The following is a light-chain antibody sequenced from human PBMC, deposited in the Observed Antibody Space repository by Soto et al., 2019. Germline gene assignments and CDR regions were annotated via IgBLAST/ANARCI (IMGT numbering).Light chain of an antibody. CDR2: GAS. CDR3: QQYGSSKYT. V-gene: IGKV3-20*01. Sequence: EVVLTQSPVNLYLSPRERTTLSCRASQSVSSNHLAWYQQKPGQAPRLIIYGASRRATGIPDRFSGSGSGTEFTLTISRLEPEDFEVYYGQQYGSSKYTIRQGTKVDIE. J-gene: IGKJ2*01. CDR1: QSVSSNH.